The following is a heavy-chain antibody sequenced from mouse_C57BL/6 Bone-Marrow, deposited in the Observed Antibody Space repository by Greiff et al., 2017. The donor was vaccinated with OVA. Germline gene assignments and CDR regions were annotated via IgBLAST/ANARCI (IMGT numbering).Heavy chain of an antibody. CDR2: IWRGGST. CDR1: GFSLTSYG. D-gene: IGHD2-3*01. CDR3: AKYDPYYAMDY. Sequence: VMLVESGPGLVQPSQSLSITCTVSGFSLTSYGVHWVRQSPGKGLEWLGVIWRGGSTDYNAAFMSRLSITKDNSKSQVFFNMNSLQADDTAIYYCAKYDPYYAMDYWGQGTSVTVSS. J-gene: IGHJ4*01. V-gene: IGHV2-5*01.